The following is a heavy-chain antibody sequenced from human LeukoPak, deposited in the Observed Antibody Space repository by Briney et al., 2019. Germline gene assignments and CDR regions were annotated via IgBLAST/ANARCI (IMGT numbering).Heavy chain of an antibody. V-gene: IGHV1-69*04. CDR1: GGTFSSYA. CDR3: ARGPEYSSSWGDAFDI. D-gene: IGHD6-13*01. CDR2: IIPILGIA. J-gene: IGHJ3*02. Sequence: SVKVSCKASGGTFSSYAISWVRQAPGQGLEWMGRIIPILGIANYAQKFQGRVTMTRNTSISTAYMELSSLRSEDTAVYYCARGPEYSSSWGDAFDIWGQGTMVTVSS.